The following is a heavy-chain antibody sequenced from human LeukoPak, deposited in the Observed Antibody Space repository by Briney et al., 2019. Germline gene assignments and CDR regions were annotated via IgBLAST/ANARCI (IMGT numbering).Heavy chain of an antibody. J-gene: IGHJ4*02. CDR2: IIPILDII. CDR1: GGTFSTRA. D-gene: IGHD5-12*01. Sequence: SVKVSCKASGGTFSTRAINWVRQAPGQGLEWMGRIIPILDIINYAQKFQGRVTITADKSTNTAYMELSSLRSEDTAVYYCARGGSVEMATIPLLDFWGQGTLVTVSS. CDR3: ARGGSVEMATIPLLDF. V-gene: IGHV1-69*04.